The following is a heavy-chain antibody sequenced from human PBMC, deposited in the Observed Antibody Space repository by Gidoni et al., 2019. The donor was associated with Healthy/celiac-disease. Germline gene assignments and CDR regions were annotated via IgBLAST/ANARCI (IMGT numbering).Heavy chain of an antibody. CDR3: ARDSRGSGWYNYYYGMDV. CDR2: ISAYNGNT. D-gene: IGHD6-19*01. Sequence: WISAYNGNTNYAQKLQGRVTMTTDTSTSTAYMELRSLRSDDTAVYYCARDSRGSGWYNYYYGMDVWGQGTTVTVSS. V-gene: IGHV1-18*01. J-gene: IGHJ6*02.